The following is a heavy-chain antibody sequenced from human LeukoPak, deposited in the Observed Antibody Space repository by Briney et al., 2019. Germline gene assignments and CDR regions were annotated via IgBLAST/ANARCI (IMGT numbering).Heavy chain of an antibody. CDR1: GFTFSSYG. J-gene: IGHJ1*01. D-gene: IGHD6-19*01. CDR3: ARDDGSGYFQH. CDR2: ISYDGSNK. Sequence: GGSLRLSCVASGFTFSSYGMHWVRQAPGKGLEWVAVISYDGSNKYYADSVKGRFTISRDNSKNTLYLQMNSLRAEDTAVYYCARDDGSGYFQHWGQGTLVTVSS. V-gene: IGHV3-30*03.